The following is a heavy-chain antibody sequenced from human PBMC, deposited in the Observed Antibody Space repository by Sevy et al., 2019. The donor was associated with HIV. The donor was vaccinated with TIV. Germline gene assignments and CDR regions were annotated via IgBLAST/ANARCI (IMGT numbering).Heavy chain of an antibody. CDR3: AGARGYCSSTSCSTQYYYYYGMDV. J-gene: IGHJ6*02. Sequence: ASVKVSCKASGGTFSSYAISWVRQAPGQGLEWMGGIIPIFGTANYAQKFQGRVTITADESTSTAYMELSSLGSEDTAVYYCAGARGYCSSTSCSTQYYYYYGMDVWGQGTTVTVSS. D-gene: IGHD2-2*01. V-gene: IGHV1-69*13. CDR2: IIPIFGTA. CDR1: GGTFSSYA.